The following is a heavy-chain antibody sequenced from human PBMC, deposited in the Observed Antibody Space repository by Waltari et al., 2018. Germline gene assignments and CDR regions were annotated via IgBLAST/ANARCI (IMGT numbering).Heavy chain of an antibody. V-gene: IGHV3-23*04. CDR1: GGTFSSYA. J-gene: IGHJ4*02. Sequence: VQLVQSGAEVKKPGSSVKVSCKASGGTFSSYAISWGRQAPGQGLGWVSAISGRGGSTYAADSVKGRYTISRDNSKNTLYLQMNSLRAEDTAVYYCAKLGVIASYTPWGQGTLVTVSS. D-gene: IGHD2-21*01. CDR3: AKLGVIASYTP. CDR2: ISGRGGST.